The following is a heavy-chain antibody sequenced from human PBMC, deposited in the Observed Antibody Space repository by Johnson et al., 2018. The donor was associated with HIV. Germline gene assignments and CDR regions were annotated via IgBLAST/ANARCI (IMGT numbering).Heavy chain of an antibody. CDR1: GFTFNTYG. J-gene: IGHJ3*02. CDR2: IWYDGSNK. D-gene: IGHD3-3*01. Sequence: QVQLVESGGGVVQPGRSLRLSCAASGFTFNTYGMHWVRQAPGKGLEWVAVIWYDGSNKYYADSVKGRFTISRDNSKNTLYLQMNSLRSEDTAVYYCARVATFGVVISDGFDIWGQGTMVTVSS. V-gene: IGHV3-33*01. CDR3: ARVATFGVVISDGFDI.